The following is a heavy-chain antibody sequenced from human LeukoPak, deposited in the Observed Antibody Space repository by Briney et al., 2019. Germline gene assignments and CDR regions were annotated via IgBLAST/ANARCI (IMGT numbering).Heavy chain of an antibody. CDR2: INPNSGGT. CDR1: GYTFTSYD. CDR3: ARGLRYFDWLLHYYYYMDV. Sequence: ASVKVSCKASGYTFTSYDINWVRQATGQGLEWMGWINPNSGGTNYAQKFQGRVTMTRDTSISTAYMELSRLRSDDTAVYYCARGLRYFDWLLHYYYYMDVWGKGTTVTISS. V-gene: IGHV1-2*02. D-gene: IGHD3-9*01. J-gene: IGHJ6*03.